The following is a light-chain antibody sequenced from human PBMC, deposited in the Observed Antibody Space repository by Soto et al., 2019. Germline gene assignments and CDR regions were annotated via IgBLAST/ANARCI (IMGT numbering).Light chain of an antibody. J-gene: IGKJ2*01. CDR2: GAS. Sequence: EIVMTQSPATLSVSPGERATLSCRASQSVGSNLAWYQQRPGQAPRPLIYGASTRAIGIPPRFSGSGSWTEFTLTISSLQSEDFAVYYCQQYNNWPYTFGRGTKLEIK. CDR3: QQYNNWPYT. V-gene: IGKV3-15*01. CDR1: QSVGSN.